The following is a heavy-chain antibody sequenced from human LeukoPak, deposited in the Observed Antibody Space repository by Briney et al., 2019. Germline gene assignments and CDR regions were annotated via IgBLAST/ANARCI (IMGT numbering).Heavy chain of an antibody. V-gene: IGHV4-34*01. J-gene: IGHJ4*02. D-gene: IGHD6-6*01. CDR3: ARGPGAARVFDY. CDR2: INHSGST. CDR1: GGSFSGYY. Sequence: PSETLSLTCAVYGGSFSGYYWSWIRQPPGKGLEWIGEINHSGSTNYNPSLKSRVTISVDTSKNQFSLKLSSVTAADTAVYYCARGPGAARVFDYWGQGTLVTVSS.